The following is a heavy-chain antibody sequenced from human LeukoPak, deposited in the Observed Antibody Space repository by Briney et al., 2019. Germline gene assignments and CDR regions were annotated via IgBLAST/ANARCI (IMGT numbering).Heavy chain of an antibody. J-gene: IGHJ5*02. D-gene: IGHD2-2*01. CDR1: GGTFSSYA. Sequence: ASVKVSCKASGGTFSSYAISWVRQAPGQGLEWMGGIIPIFGTANYAQKFQGRVTITADESTSTAYMELSSLRSEDTAVYYCARPELGYCSSTSCYEVWFDPWGQGTLVTVSS. V-gene: IGHV1-69*13. CDR2: IIPIFGTA. CDR3: ARPELGYCSSTSCYEVWFDP.